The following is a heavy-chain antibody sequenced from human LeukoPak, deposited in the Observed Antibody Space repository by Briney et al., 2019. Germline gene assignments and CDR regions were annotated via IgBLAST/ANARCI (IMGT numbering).Heavy chain of an antibody. CDR2: INYSGST. CDR3: ARVKRKYQLLKPLHETPSHYFDY. V-gene: IGHV4-34*01. D-gene: IGHD2-2*01. Sequence: SSETLSLTCAVYGGSFSGYYWIWIRQPPEKGLEWIGEINYSGSTNYNPSLKSRVIISVDTAKNQFSLNLRSATAADTAVYYCARVKRKYQLLKPLHETPSHYFDYWGQGTLVTVSS. J-gene: IGHJ4*02. CDR1: GGSFSGYY.